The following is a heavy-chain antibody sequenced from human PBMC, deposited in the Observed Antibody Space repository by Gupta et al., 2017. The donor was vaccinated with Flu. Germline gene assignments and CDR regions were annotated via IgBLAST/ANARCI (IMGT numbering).Heavy chain of an antibody. J-gene: IGHJ5*02. D-gene: IGHD3-10*01. CDR2: IYPGDPDT. V-gene: IGHV5-51*01. CDR3: ARQEESSGSGSNWFDP. Sequence: EVQLVQSGAEVKKPGESLKISCKGSGYSFTSYWIGWVRQRPGKGLEWMGIIYPGDPDTKYSPSFQGQVTISADKSISTAYLQWSSLKASDTAMYYCARQEESSGSGSNWFDPWGQGTLVTVSS. CDR1: GYSFTSYW.